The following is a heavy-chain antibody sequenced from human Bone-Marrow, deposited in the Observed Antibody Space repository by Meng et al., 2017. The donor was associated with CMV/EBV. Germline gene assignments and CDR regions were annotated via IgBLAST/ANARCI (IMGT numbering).Heavy chain of an antibody. D-gene: IGHD2-21*01. Sequence: SVKVSCKASGGTFSSYAISWVRQAPGQGLEWMGGIIPIFGTANYAQKFQGRVTITTDESTSTAYMELSSLRSEDTAVYYCARDVVVIAIRLSAWFDPWGQGTLVTVSS. CDR1: GGTFSSYA. J-gene: IGHJ5*02. V-gene: IGHV1-69*05. CDR3: ARDVVVIAIRLSAWFDP. CDR2: IIPIFGTA.